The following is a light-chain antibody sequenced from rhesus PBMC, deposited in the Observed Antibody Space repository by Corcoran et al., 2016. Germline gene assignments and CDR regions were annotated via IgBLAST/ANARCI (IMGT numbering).Light chain of an antibody. V-gene: IGKV1-74*01. CDR2: KAS. J-gene: IGKJ4*01. CDR3: QQCSSSPLT. Sequence: DIQMTQSPSSLSASVGDRVTITCRASENVNNYLNWYQQKTGKAPKLLIYKASTLQSGVPSRCSGSGSGTDYTFTISSLQPEDFATYYCQQCSSSPLTFGGGTRVELK. CDR1: ENVNNY.